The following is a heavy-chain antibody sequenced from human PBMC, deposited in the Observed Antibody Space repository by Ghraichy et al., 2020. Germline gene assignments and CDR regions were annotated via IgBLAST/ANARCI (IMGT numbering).Heavy chain of an antibody. J-gene: IGHJ6*02. CDR1: GASIHSGGHY. CDR3: ARGTSSSAAYSMDV. CDR2: IYNTGRT. V-gene: IGHV4-31*03. Sequence: TLSLTCTVSGASIHSGGHYWSWIRQHPGTGLECIGHIYNTGRTYYTPSLKSRVSISVDTSKHQSSLKLSAVTAADTAVYYCARGTSSSAAYSMDVWGQGTTVTVSS. D-gene: IGHD6-6*01.